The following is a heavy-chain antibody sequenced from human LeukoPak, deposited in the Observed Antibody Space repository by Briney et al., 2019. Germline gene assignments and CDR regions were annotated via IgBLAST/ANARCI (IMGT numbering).Heavy chain of an antibody. CDR2: IKQDGSEK. V-gene: IGHV3-7*01. Sequence: GESLRLSCAASGFTISSHWMNWVRRAPGKGLEWVANIKQDGSEKKYVDSVKGRFTISRDNTQNSLYLQMNNLRVEDTAVYYCARDLRYCSSTSCYTCDYWGQGTLVTVSS. J-gene: IGHJ4*02. CDR3: ARDLRYCSSTSCYTCDY. D-gene: IGHD2-2*02. CDR1: GFTISSHW.